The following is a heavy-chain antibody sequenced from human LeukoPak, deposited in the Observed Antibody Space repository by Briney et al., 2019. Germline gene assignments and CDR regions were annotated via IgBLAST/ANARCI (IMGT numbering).Heavy chain of an antibody. V-gene: IGHV3-9*01. D-gene: IGHD3-3*01. CDR1: GFTFDDYA. Sequence: PGGSLRLSCAASGFTFDDYAMHWVRQAPGKGLEWVSGISWNSGSIGYADSVKGRFTISRDNAKNSLDLQMNSLRAEDTALYYCATTRAAQSWSFVFDYWGQGTLVTVSS. CDR2: ISWNSGSI. CDR3: ATTRAAQSWSFVFDY. J-gene: IGHJ4*02.